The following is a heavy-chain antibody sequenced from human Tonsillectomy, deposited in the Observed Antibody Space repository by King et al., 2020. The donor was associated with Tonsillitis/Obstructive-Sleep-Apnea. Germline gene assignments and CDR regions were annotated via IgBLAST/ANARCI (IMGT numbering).Heavy chain of an antibody. D-gene: IGHD2-2*01. V-gene: IGHV3-23*04. J-gene: IGHJ4*02. CDR1: GFPFGNYG. CDR3: AKDSGFDLVLVPAAPAFDY. CDR2: ISGSGGST. Sequence: VQLVESGGGLVQPGGSLRLSCAASGFPFGNYGMSWVRQAPGKGLEWVSAISGSGGSTYYADSVEGRFTISRDNSKNTLYLQMDSLRAEDTAFYYCAKDSGFDLVLVPAAPAFDYWGQGTLVTVSS.